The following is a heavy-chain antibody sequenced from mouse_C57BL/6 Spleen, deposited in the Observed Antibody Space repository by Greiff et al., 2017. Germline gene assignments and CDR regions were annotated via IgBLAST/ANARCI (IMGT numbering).Heavy chain of an antibody. J-gene: IGHJ1*03. D-gene: IGHD1-1*01. Sequence: EVQVVESGGGLVKPGGSLKLSCAASGFTFSSYAMSWVRQTPEKRLEWVATISDGGSYTYYPDNVKGRFTISRDNAKNNLYLQMSHLKSEDTAMYYCAREYHYGSSYYWYFDVWGTGTTVTVSS. CDR2: ISDGGSYT. V-gene: IGHV5-4*01. CDR3: AREYHYGSSYYWYFDV. CDR1: GFTFSSYA.